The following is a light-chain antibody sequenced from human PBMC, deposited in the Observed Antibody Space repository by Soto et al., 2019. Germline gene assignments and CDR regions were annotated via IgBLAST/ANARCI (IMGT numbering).Light chain of an antibody. CDR1: QSISTW. Sequence: DIQMTQSPSTLSASVGDRVTITCRASQSISTWLAWYQQKPGKAPKLVIYKASSSQSGVPSSFSGSGSGTEFTLTISSLQPDDLATYYCQQYNSNPWTFDQGTKVEIK. CDR3: QQYNSNPWT. J-gene: IGKJ1*01. CDR2: KAS. V-gene: IGKV1-5*03.